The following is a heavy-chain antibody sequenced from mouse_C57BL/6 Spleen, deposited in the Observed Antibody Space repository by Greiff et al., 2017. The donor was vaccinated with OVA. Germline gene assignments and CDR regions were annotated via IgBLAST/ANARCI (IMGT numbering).Heavy chain of an antibody. Sequence: VQLQQPGAELVRPGTSVKLSCKASGYTFTSYWMHWVKQRPGQGLEWIGVIDPSDSYTNYTQKFKGKATLTVDTSSSTAYMQLSSLTSEDSAVDCGARALYGSSYWYFDVWGTGTTVTVSS. D-gene: IGHD1-1*01. J-gene: IGHJ1*03. CDR1: GYTFTSYW. CDR3: ARALYGSSYWYFDV. CDR2: IDPSDSYT. V-gene: IGHV1-59*01.